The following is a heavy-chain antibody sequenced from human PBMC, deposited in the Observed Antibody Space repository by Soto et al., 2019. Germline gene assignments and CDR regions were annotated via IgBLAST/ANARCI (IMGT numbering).Heavy chain of an antibody. D-gene: IGHD3-22*01. CDR3: ASLYYGSSGYTNWFDP. V-gene: IGHV1-8*01. J-gene: IGHJ5*02. CDR1: GYTFTSYD. CDR2: MNPNSGNT. Sequence: ASVKVSCKASGYTFTSYDINWVRQATGQGLEWMGWMNPNSGNTGYAQKFQGRVTMTRNTSISTAYMELSSLRSEDTAVYYCASLYYGSSGYTNWFDPWGQGTLVTVSS.